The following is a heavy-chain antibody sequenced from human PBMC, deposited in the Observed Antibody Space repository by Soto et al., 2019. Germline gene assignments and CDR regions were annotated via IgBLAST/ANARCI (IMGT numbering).Heavy chain of an antibody. Sequence: QVQLVESGGGVVQPGRSLRLSCAASGFTFSSYGMHWVRQAPGKGLEWVAVIWYDGSNKYYADSVKGRFTISRDNSKNTLYLQMNSLRADDTAVYYCARDPADYGGNSGYGMDVWGQGTTVTVSS. CDR3: ARDPADYGGNSGYGMDV. CDR1: GFTFSSYG. V-gene: IGHV3-33*01. D-gene: IGHD4-17*01. CDR2: IWYDGSNK. J-gene: IGHJ6*02.